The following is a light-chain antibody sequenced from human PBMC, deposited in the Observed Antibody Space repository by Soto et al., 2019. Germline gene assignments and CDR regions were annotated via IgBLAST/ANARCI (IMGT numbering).Light chain of an antibody. CDR2: WAS. J-gene: IGKJ2*01. CDR3: QQYYTTPYT. Sequence: DIVMTQSPDSLAVSLGERATINCKSSQSVLYSSNNKNYLAWYQQKPGQPPKLLIYWASTRESGVSDRFSGSGSGTDFTLTISSLQAEDVAVYYCQQYYTTPYTFGQGTQLEIK. V-gene: IGKV4-1*01. CDR1: QSVLYSSNNKNY.